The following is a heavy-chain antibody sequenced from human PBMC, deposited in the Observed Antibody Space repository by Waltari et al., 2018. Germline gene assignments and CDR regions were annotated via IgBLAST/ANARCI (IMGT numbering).Heavy chain of an antibody. J-gene: IGHJ6*03. Sequence: QLQLQESGPGLVKPSETLSVTCTVSGGSISSSSYYWGWIRQPPGKGLEWIGSIYYSGSTYYNPSLKSRVTISVDTSKNQFSLTLSSVTAADTAVYYCARGLGHDFWSGYYGSDYYYYMDVWGKGTTVTISS. CDR1: GGSISSSSYY. V-gene: IGHV4-39*07. CDR3: ARGLGHDFWSGYYGSDYYYYMDV. D-gene: IGHD3-3*01. CDR2: IYYSGST.